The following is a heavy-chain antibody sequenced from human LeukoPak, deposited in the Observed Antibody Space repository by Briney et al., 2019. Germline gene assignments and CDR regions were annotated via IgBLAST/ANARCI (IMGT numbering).Heavy chain of an antibody. Sequence: GGSLRLSCAASRFTFSSYSMNWVRQAPGKGLEWVSSISSSGSYIYYADSVKGRFTISRDNAKNSLYLQMNSLRAEDTALYYCARVGIYGDYGRYFDYWGQGTLVTVSS. V-gene: IGHV3-21*04. CDR2: ISSSGSYI. D-gene: IGHD4-17*01. J-gene: IGHJ4*02. CDR3: ARVGIYGDYGRYFDY. CDR1: RFTFSSYS.